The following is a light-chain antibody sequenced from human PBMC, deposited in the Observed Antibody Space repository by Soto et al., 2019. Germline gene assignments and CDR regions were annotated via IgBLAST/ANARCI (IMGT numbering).Light chain of an antibody. CDR1: QTVRNNY. J-gene: IGKJ4*01. CDR2: KAS. CDR3: QQYNDLST. V-gene: IGKV3-20*01. Sequence: EFVLTQSPGTLSLSPGERATLSCRASQTVRNNYLAWYQQKPGQAPRLLIYKASTLESGVPSRFSGSGSGTEFTLTISSLQADDFATYYCQQYNDLSTFGGGTKVDIK.